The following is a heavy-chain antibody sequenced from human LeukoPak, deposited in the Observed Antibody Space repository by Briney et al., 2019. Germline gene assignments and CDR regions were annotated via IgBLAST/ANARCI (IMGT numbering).Heavy chain of an antibody. CDR2: IVVGSGNT. D-gene: IGHD2-15*01. J-gene: IGHJ5*02. V-gene: IGHV1-58*02. CDR1: GFTFTSSA. Sequence: GASVKVSCKASGFTFTSSAMQRVRQARGQRLEWIGWIVVGSGNTKYAERFQERVTISRDQSTSTAYMELSSLRSEDTAVYYCAAGQSCTGGSCYRPFDPWGQGTLVTVSS. CDR3: AAGQSCTGGSCYRPFDP.